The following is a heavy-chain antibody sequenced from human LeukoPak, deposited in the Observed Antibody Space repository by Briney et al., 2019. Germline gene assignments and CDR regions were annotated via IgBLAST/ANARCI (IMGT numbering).Heavy chain of an antibody. Sequence: GGSLRLSCVASGFTFRDYGMNWVRQAPGKGLEWVSYISSSSSTIYYADSVKGRFTISRDNAKNSLFLQMNSLRAEDTAVYYCARDMGGYKGAYAFDIWGQGTMVAVSS. J-gene: IGHJ3*02. V-gene: IGHV3-48*04. CDR1: GFTFRDYG. CDR3: ARDMGGYKGAYAFDI. CDR2: ISSSSSTI. D-gene: IGHD5-24*01.